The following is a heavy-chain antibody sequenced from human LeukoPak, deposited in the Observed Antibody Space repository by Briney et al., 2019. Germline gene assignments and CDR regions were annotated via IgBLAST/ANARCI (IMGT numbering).Heavy chain of an antibody. CDR2: ISGSGGST. CDR3: AKDSWGSVVTKDRFDY. V-gene: IGHV3-23*01. Sequence: GGSLRLSCAASGFIFSSYSMNWVRQAPGKGLEWVSAISGSGGSTYYADSVKGRFTISRDNSKNTLYLQMNSLRAEDTAVYYCAKDSWGSVVTKDRFDYWGQGTLVTVSS. CDR1: GFIFSSYS. D-gene: IGHD4-23*01. J-gene: IGHJ4*02.